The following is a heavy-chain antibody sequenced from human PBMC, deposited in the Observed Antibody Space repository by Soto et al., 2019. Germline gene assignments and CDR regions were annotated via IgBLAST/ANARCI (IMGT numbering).Heavy chain of an antibody. CDR1: GGSISSYY. J-gene: IGHJ4*02. CDR2: IYYSGGT. Sequence: PSETLSLTCTVSGGSISSYYWSWIRQPPGKGLEWIGYIYYSGGTNYNPSLKSRVTISVDTSKNQFSLELSSVTAADTAVYYCARVKVRTAVALDYWGQGTLVTVSS. D-gene: IGHD6-19*01. CDR3: ARVKVRTAVALDY. V-gene: IGHV4-59*01.